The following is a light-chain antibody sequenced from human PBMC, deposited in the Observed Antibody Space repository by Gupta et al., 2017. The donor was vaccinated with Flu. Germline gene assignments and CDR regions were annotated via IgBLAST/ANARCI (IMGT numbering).Light chain of an antibody. J-gene: IGLJ2*01. V-gene: IGLV3-25*03. CDR3: QSADSSETYVV. Sequence: TQPPSVSVSPGQTARITCSGDALPKQFTYLYQQKAGQAPVLVIRKDNERPSGIPERFFGSSSGTTATLTISGVQAEDEADYYCQSADSSETYVVFGGETKLTVL. CDR1: ALPKQF. CDR2: KDN.